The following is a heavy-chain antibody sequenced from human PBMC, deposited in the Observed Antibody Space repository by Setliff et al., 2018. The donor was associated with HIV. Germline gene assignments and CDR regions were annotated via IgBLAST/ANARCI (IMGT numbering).Heavy chain of an antibody. J-gene: IGHJ6*03. CDR1: GGSFTSRSYY. CDR2: IFYSGIT. CDR3: ARGFGSSWGGNYYYYYMDV. V-gene: IGHV4-39*01. D-gene: IGHD6-13*01. Sequence: PSETLSLTCTVSGGSFTSRSYYWGWIRQPPGKGLEWIGSIFYSGITYYNPSLKSRVTISVDTSKNQFSLKLSSVTAADTAVYYCARGFGSSWGGNYYYYYMDVWGKGTTVTVSS.